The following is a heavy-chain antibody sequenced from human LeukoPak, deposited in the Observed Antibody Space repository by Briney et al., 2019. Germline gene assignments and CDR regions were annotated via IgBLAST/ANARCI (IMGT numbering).Heavy chain of an antibody. V-gene: IGHV4-61*02. CDR1: GGSISSGSYY. J-gene: IGHJ4*02. D-gene: IGHD2-2*01. Sequence: SQTLSLTCTVSGGSISSGSYYWSWIRQPAGKGLEWIGRIYTSGSTNYNPPLKSRVTISVDTSKNQFSLKLSSVTAADTAVYYCARGTSFQLLPYWGQGTLVTVSS. CDR3: ARGTSFQLLPY. CDR2: IYTSGST.